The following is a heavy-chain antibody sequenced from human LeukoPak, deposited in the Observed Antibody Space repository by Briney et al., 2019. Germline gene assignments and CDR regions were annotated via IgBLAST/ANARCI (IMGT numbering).Heavy chain of an antibody. J-gene: IGHJ3*02. CDR2: INHSGST. V-gene: IGHV4-34*01. Sequence: SETLSPTCAVYGGSFSGYYWSWIRQPPGKGLEWIGEINHSGSTNYTPFLKSRVTISVDTSKNQFSLKLSSVTAADTAVYYCAKPGYCSGGSCPDIACDIWGQGTMVTVCS. CDR1: GGSFSGYY. CDR3: AKPGYCSGGSCPDIACDI. D-gene: IGHD2-15*01.